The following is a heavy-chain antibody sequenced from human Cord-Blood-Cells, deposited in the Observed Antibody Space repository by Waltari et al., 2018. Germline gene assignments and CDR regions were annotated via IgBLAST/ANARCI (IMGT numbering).Heavy chain of an antibody. V-gene: IGHV4-34*01. J-gene: IGHJ4*02. Sequence: QVQLQQWGAGLLKPSETLSLTCAVYGGSFSGYYWSWIRQPPGKGLEGIGEINHSGGTNYNPSLKSRVTISVDTSKNQFSLKLSSVTAADTAVYYCRGHYGSGLDYWGQGTLVTVSS. CDR2: INHSGGT. CDR1: GGSFSGYY. CDR3: RGHYGSGLDY. D-gene: IGHD3-10*01.